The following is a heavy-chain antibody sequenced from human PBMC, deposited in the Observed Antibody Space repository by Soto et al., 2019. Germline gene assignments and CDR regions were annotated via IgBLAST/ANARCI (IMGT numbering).Heavy chain of an antibody. CDR3: ARASPPTDY. CDR2: INAGNGNT. V-gene: IGHV1-3*01. CDR1: GYTFTSYA. Sequence: QVQLVQSGAEVKKPGASVKVSCKASGYTFTSYAMNWVRQAPGQRLEWMGWINAGNGNTKYSQKFQGRVTITRDTSASTAYMELSSLRSEDTAVYYCARASPPTDYWGQGTLVTVSS. J-gene: IGHJ4*02.